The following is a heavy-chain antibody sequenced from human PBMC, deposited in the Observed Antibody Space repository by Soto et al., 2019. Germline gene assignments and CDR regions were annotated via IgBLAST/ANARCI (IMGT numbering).Heavy chain of an antibody. CDR2: INPNSGVT. D-gene: IGHD2-2*01. CDR1: GYIFTGYY. V-gene: IGHV1-2*02. CDR3: AQLGYCSSTNCPSPYYYSYGVDV. Sequence: QVQLVQSGAEVKKPGASVKVSCKTSGYIFTGYYMHWVRQAPGQGLEWMGWINPNSGVTDYAQKFQGRVTMTRDTSITTAYMELSRLRSDDTAVYYCAQLGYCSSTNCPSPYYYSYGVDVWGQGTTVTVSS. J-gene: IGHJ6*02.